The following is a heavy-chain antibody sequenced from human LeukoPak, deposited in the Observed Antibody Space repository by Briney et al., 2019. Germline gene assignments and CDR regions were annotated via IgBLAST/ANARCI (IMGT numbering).Heavy chain of an antibody. V-gene: IGHV1-8*01. CDR1: GYTFTSYD. J-gene: IGHJ6*03. CDR3: ARAGSDDFWSGSYYYYYMDV. CDR2: MNPNSGNT. Sequence: ASVKVSCKASGYTFTSYDINWVRQAPGQGLEWMGWMNPNSGNTGYAQKFQGRVTMTRNTSISTAYMELSSLRSEDTAVYYCARAGSDDFWSGSYYYYYMDVWGKGTTVTVSS. D-gene: IGHD3-3*01.